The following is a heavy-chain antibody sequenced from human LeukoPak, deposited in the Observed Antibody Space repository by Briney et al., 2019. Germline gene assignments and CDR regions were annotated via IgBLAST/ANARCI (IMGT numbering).Heavy chain of an antibody. CDR1: GGSISSSSYY. J-gene: IGHJ2*01. CDR2: IYYSGST. Sequence: PSETLSLTCTVSGGSISSSSYYWGWIRQPPGNGLEWIGSIYYSGSTYYNPSLKSRVTISVDTSKNQFSLKLSSVTAADTAVYYCARPLPVNHQLGYFDLWGRGTLVTVSS. V-gene: IGHV4-39*01. D-gene: IGHD1-14*01. CDR3: ARPLPVNHQLGYFDL.